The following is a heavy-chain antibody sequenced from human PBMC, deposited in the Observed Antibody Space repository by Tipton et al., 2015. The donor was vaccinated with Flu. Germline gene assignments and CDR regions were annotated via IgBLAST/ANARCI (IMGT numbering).Heavy chain of an antibody. Sequence: QVQLVQSGAEVKKPGASVKVSCKASGYNFINYGISWVRQAPGQGLEWMGWISAYNGNAHYAQKLQGRITMTTDTSTSTVYMEVRGLRSDDTAVYYCARGQGYGGNDWTVFDYWGQGTLVTVSS. V-gene: IGHV1-18*01. CDR1: GYNFINYG. CDR2: ISAYNGNA. J-gene: IGHJ4*02. CDR3: ARGQGYGGNDWTVFDY. D-gene: IGHD5-12*01.